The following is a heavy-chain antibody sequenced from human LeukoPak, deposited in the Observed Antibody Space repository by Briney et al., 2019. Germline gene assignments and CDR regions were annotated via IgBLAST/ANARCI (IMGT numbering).Heavy chain of an antibody. D-gene: IGHD3-22*01. CDR3: AGDRVDYYDSSGYPPYYYYYMDV. V-gene: IGHV6-1*01. Sequence: SQTLSLTCAISGDSVSSNSAAWNWIRQSPSRGLEWLGRTYYRSKWYNDYAVSVKSRITINPDTPKNQFSLQLNSLTPEDTAVYYCAGDRVDYYDSSGYPPYYYYYMDVWGKGTTVTVSS. CDR2: TYYRSKWYN. CDR1: GDSVSSNSAA. J-gene: IGHJ6*03.